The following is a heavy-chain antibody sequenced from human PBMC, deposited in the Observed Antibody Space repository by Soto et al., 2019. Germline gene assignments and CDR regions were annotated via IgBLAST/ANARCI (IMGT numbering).Heavy chain of an antibody. CDR1: GFIFSNYV. Sequence: EVQLVDSGGGLVQPGGSLRLSCAASGFIFSNYVMSWFGQAPGKGLEWVSSISYSGDTSYYADSVKGRFTISRDNSKNTLYLQMNSLRAEDTAIYYCAKRPRALHTFDYWGQGTLVTVSS. CDR3: AKRPRALHTFDY. D-gene: IGHD1-26*01. V-gene: IGHV3-23*04. J-gene: IGHJ4*02. CDR2: ISYSGDTS.